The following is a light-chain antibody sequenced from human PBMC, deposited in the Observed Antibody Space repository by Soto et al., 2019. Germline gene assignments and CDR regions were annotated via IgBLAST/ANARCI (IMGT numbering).Light chain of an antibody. CDR2: VNSDGSH. V-gene: IGLV4-69*01. CDR1: RGHATYA. CDR3: QTWGNGFRV. J-gene: IGLJ3*02. Sequence: QLVVTQSPSASASLGASVRLTCSLSRGHATYAIAWHQQQPERGPRFLMKVNSDGSHRKGDGIPDRFSGSSSGAERYLTISSLRSEDEADYYCQTWGNGFRVFGGGTKLTVL.